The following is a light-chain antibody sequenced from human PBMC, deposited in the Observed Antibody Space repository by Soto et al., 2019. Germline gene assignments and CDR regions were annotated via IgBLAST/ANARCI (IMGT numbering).Light chain of an antibody. CDR3: QQYYSIPYT. Sequence: DIVMTQYPDSLAVSLGERATINCKSSQSVLSSSNNKNFLAWYQQKPGQSPKLLIYWASTRESGVPDRFSGSGSGTDFTLTISSLQAEDVAVYYCQQYYSIPYTFGQGTKLEIK. V-gene: IGKV4-1*01. CDR2: WAS. J-gene: IGKJ2*01. CDR1: QSVLSSSNNKNF.